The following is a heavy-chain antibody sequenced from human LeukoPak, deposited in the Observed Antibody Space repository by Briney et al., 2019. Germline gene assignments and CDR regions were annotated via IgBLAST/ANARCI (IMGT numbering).Heavy chain of an antibody. D-gene: IGHD4-17*01. CDR2: ISYDGSNK. J-gene: IGHJ6*02. Sequence: GGSLRLSCAASGFTFSSYAMSWVRQAPGKGLEWVAVISYDGSNKYYADSVKGRFTISRDNSKNTLYLQMNSLRAEDTAVYYCARGGTTPYYYGMDVWGQGTTVTVSS. CDR1: GFTFSSYA. CDR3: ARGGTTPYYYGMDV. V-gene: IGHV3-30-3*01.